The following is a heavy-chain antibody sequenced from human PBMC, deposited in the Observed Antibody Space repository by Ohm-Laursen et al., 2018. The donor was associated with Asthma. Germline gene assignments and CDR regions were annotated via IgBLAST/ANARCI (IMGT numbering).Heavy chain of an antibody. CDR2: IIPIFGTA. CDR1: GGTFSSYA. V-gene: IGHV1-69*13. J-gene: IGHJ5*02. D-gene: IGHD4-11*01. CDR3: ARDAHDYQHTHPNWFDP. Sequence: GASVKVSCKASGGTFSSYAISWVRQVPGQGLEWMGGIIPIFGTANYAQKFQGRVTITADESTSTAYMELSSLRSEDTAVYYCARDAHDYQHTHPNWFDPWGQGTLVTVSS.